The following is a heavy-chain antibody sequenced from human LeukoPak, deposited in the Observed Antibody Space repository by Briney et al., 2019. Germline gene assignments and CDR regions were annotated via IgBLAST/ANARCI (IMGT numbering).Heavy chain of an antibody. CDR3: ARDGSARITMIVVVNYGMDV. D-gene: IGHD3-22*01. Sequence: GASVKVSCKASGYTFTSYGISWVRQAPGQGLEWMGWISAYNGNTNYAQKLQGRVTMTTDTSTSTAYMELRSLRSDDTAVYYCARDGSARITMIVVVNYGMDVWGQGTTVTVSS. CDR2: ISAYNGNT. V-gene: IGHV1-18*01. J-gene: IGHJ6*02. CDR1: GYTFTSYG.